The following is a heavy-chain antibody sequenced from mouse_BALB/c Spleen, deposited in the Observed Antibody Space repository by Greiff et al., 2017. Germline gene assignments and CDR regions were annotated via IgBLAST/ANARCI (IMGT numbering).Heavy chain of an antibody. J-gene: IGHJ4*01. CDR2: ISYSGST. CDR1: GYSITSDYA. Sequence: VQLKQSGPGLVKPSQSLSLTCTVTGYSITSDYAWNWIRQFPGNKLEWMGYISYSGSTSYNPSLNSRISITRDTSKNQFFLQLNSVTTEDTATYYCARFGYDNYAMDYWGQGTSVTVSS. CDR3: ARFGYDNYAMDY. D-gene: IGHD2-14*01. V-gene: IGHV3-2*02.